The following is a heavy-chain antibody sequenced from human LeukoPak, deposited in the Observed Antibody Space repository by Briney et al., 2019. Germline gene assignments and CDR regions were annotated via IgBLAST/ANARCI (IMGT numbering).Heavy chain of an antibody. CDR3: ARDHLGIKGDDAFDI. CDR2: IHYSGST. J-gene: IGHJ3*02. D-gene: IGHD3-3*02. CDR1: GGSITNYY. V-gene: IGHV4-59*12. Sequence: SETLSLTCTVSGGSITNYYWTWIRQPPGKGLEWIGYIHYSGSTNYNPSLKSRVTISVDTSKNQFSLKLSSVTAADTAVYYCARDHLGIKGDDAFDIWGQGTMVTVSS.